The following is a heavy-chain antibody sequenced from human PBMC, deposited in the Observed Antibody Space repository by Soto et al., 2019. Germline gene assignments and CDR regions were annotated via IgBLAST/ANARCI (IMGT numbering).Heavy chain of an antibody. J-gene: IGHJ4*02. CDR3: SRSLNS. Sequence: PXESLRLSCAASGFTFSTYWMDWVRQTPGKGLEWVANINQDGSEKNYVDSVKGRFTIYRDKAKNSLYLQMSSLTAEDSALYYCSRSLNSWGQGTLVTVSS. CDR2: INQDGSEK. CDR1: GFTFSTYW. V-gene: IGHV3-7*01.